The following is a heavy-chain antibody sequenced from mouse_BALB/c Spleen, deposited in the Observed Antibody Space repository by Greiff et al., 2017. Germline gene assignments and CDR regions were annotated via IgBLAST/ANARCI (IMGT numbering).Heavy chain of an antibody. Sequence: EVQLQQSGPGLVKPSQSLSLTCTVTGYSITSDYAWNWNRQFPGNKLEWMGYISYSGSTSYNPSLNTRTSITQDTSKNQYFLQLNSMTPEDTATYYGTRSPLCGYDMDYWGQGTTLTVSS. CDR2: ISYSGST. D-gene: IGHD2-2*01. V-gene: IGHV3-2*02. CDR3: TRSPLCGYDMDY. CDR1: GYSITSDYA. J-gene: IGHJ2*01.